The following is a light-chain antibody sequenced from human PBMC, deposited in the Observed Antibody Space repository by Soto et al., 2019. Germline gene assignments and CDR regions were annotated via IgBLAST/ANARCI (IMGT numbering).Light chain of an antibody. CDR1: SSDVWSYNL. V-gene: IGLV2-23*01. J-gene: IGLJ2*01. CDR2: EGT. CDR3: SSYAGDSTLV. Sequence: QSALTQPASVSGSPGQSITISCTGTSSDVWSYNLVSWYQQHPDKAPKLMIYEGTKRPSGVSNRFSGSKSGNTASLTISGLQAEDEADYYCSSYAGDSTLVFGGGTKLTVL.